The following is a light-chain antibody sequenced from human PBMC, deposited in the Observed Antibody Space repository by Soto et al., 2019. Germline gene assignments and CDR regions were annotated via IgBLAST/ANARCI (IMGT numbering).Light chain of an antibody. CDR2: DAS. Sequence: EIVLTQSPATLSLSPRERATLSCRASQSVGIFLAWYQQKPGQAPRLLIYDASNRATGIPARFSGGGSGTDFTLTISSLEPEDFAVYYCQQRSNWPLTFGPGTKVDIK. CDR3: QQRSNWPLT. CDR1: QSVGIF. J-gene: IGKJ3*01. V-gene: IGKV3-11*01.